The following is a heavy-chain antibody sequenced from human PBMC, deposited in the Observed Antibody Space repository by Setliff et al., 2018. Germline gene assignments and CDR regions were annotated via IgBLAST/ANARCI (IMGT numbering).Heavy chain of an antibody. Sequence: GGSLRLSCAASGFTFSDYYMSWIRQAPGKGLEWVSYISSSGSTIYYADSVKGRFTISRDNAKNSLYLQMNSLRAEDTAVYYCVRVIYFYYMDVWGKGTTVTVSS. J-gene: IGHJ6*03. CDR1: GFTFSDYY. V-gene: IGHV3-11*04. CDR2: ISSSGSTI. CDR3: VRVIYFYYMDV.